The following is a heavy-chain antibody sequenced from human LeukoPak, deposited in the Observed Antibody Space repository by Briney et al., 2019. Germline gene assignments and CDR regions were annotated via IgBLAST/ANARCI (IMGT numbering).Heavy chain of an antibody. D-gene: IGHD1-20*01. CDR1: GFTVSSNY. CDR3: ARDLTGTLYYYGVDV. J-gene: IGHJ6*02. CDR2: IYSGGST. Sequence: PGGSLRLSCAASGFTVSSNYMSWVRQAPGKGLEWVSVIYSGGSTYYADSVKGRFTISRDNSKNTLYLQMNSLRAEDTAVYYCARDLTGTLYYYGVDVWGQGTTVTVSS. V-gene: IGHV3-53*01.